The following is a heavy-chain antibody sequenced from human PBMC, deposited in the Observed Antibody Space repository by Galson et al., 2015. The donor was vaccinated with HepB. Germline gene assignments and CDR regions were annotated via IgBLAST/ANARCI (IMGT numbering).Heavy chain of an antibody. Sequence: SLRLSCAASGFTFSNYAMSWVRQAPGKGLEWVSEISGSGGLIYYADSVKGRFTISRDNSKNTLHLQMNSLRAEDTAIYYCVYGRGTYPRDYWGQGTLVAVSS. D-gene: IGHD1-1*01. CDR2: ISGSGGLI. CDR1: GFTFSNYA. J-gene: IGHJ4*02. CDR3: VYGRGTYPRDY. V-gene: IGHV3-23*01.